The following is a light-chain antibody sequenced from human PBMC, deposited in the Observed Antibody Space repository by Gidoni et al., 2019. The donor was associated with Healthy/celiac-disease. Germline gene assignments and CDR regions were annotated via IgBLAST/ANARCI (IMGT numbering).Light chain of an antibody. CDR3: QAWDSSNVV. Sequence: SYELTQPPSVPVSPGQTASITCSGDKLGDKYACWYQQKPGQSPVLVIYQDSKRPSGIPERFSRSNSGNTATLTISGTQAMDEADYYCQAWDSSNVVFGGGTKLTVL. J-gene: IGLJ2*01. CDR1: KLGDKY. V-gene: IGLV3-1*01. CDR2: QDS.